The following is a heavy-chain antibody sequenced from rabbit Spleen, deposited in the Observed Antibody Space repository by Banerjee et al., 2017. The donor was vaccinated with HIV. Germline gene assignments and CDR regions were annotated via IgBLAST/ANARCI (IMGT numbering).Heavy chain of an antibody. D-gene: IGHD4-2*01. CDR1: RFSFNSGFW. Sequence: EESGGDLVQPEGSLTLTCTASRFSFNSGFWVCWVRQAPGKGLEWIACIYAAGSGDTDHANWATGRFTVSKTSSTTVTLQLNSLTAADTATYFCVRDSWNFNLWGPGTLVTVS. V-gene: IGHV1S45*01. J-gene: IGHJ4*01. CDR3: VRDSWNFNL. CDR2: IYAAGSGDT.